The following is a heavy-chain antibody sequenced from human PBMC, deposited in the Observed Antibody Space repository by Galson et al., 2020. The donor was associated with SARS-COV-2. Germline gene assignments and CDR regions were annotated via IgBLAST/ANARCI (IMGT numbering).Heavy chain of an antibody. CDR2: INPSGGST. J-gene: IGHJ4*02. CDR1: GYTFTSYY. CDR3: ARAMVRGVIVYYFDY. D-gene: IGHD3-10*01. Sequence: ASVKVSCKASGYTFTSYYMHWVRQAPVQGLEWMGIINPSGGSTSYAKKFQGRVTMTRDTSTSTVYMELSSLRSEDTAVYYCARAMVRGVIVYYFDYWGQGTLVTVSS. V-gene: IGHV1-46*03.